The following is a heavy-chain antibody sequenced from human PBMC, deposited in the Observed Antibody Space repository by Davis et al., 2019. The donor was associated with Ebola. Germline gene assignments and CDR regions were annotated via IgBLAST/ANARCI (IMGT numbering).Heavy chain of an antibody. CDR2: INHSGST. J-gene: IGHJ6*03. D-gene: IGHD5-18*01. CDR1: GGSFSGYY. V-gene: IGHV4-34*01. Sequence: GSLRLSCAVYGGSFSGYYWSWIRQPPGKGLEWIGEINHSGSTNYNPSLKSRVTISVDTSKNQFSLRLSSVTAADTALYYCARRYREYYYNLDVWGQGTTVSVSS. CDR3: ARRYREYYYNLDV.